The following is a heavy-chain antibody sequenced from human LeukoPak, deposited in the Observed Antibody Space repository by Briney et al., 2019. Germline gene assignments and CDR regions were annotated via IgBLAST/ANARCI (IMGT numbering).Heavy chain of an antibody. CDR1: GYTFTSYG. J-gene: IGHJ4*02. Sequence: GASVKVSCKASGYTFTSYGISWVRQAPGQGLEWMGWISAYNGNTNYAQKLQGRVTMTTDTSTSTAYMELRSLRSDDTAVYYCARGNSGSSSWYESDYWGQGTLVTVSS. CDR3: ARGNSGSSSWYESDY. D-gene: IGHD6-13*01. V-gene: IGHV1-18*01. CDR2: ISAYNGNT.